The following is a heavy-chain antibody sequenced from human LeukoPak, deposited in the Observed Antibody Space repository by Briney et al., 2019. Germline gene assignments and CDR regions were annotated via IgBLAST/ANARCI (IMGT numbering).Heavy chain of an antibody. CDR3: ARDFGSSSWAYYYYGMDV. Sequence: SGTLSLTCTVSGGSISSYYWSWLRQPPGKGLEWIGYIYYSGSTNYNPSLKSRVTISVDTSKNQFSLKLSSVTAADTAVYYCARDFGSSSWAYYYYGMDVWGQGTTVTVSS. D-gene: IGHD6-13*01. V-gene: IGHV4-59*01. CDR1: GGSISSYY. CDR2: IYYSGST. J-gene: IGHJ6*02.